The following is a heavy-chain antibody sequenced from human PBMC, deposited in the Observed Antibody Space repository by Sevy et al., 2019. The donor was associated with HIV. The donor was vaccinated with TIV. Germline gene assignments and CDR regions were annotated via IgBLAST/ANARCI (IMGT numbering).Heavy chain of an antibody. J-gene: IGHJ6*02. V-gene: IGHV1-69*13. CDR2: IIPIFGTA. CDR1: GGTFSSYA. CDR3: ARCQYSSSWYVYGMDV. D-gene: IGHD6-13*01. Sequence: ASVKVSCKASGGTFSSYAISWVRQALGQGLEWMGGIIPIFGTANYAQKFQGRVTITADESTSTAYMELSSLRSEDTAVYYCARCQYSSSWYVYGMDVWGQGTTVTVSS.